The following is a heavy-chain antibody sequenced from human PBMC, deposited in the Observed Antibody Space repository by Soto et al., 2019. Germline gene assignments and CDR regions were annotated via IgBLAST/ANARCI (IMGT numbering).Heavy chain of an antibody. Sequence: EVQLVESGGGLIKPGASLRLSCAASGFIFTNAWMSWVRQAPGKGLEWVGRVKSKADGETTEYGTPVKGRFTISRDDSQNTLYLQMNSLKTEDTAVYYCVTDVPRGSYPFDFWGQGTQVTVSS. CDR3: VTDVPRGSYPFDF. CDR2: VKSKADGETT. CDR1: GFIFTNAW. V-gene: IGHV3-15*07. D-gene: IGHD1-26*01. J-gene: IGHJ4*02.